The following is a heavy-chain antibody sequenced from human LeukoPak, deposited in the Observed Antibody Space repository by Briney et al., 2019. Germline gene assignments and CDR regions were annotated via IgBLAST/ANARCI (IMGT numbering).Heavy chain of an antibody. CDR3: ARVYDYGDYAPFDY. CDR1: GFTFSSYE. J-gene: IGHJ4*02. D-gene: IGHD4-17*01. CDR2: ISSSGSTI. Sequence: GGFLRLSCAASGFTFSSYEMNWVRQAPGKGLEWVSYISSSGSTIYYADSVKGRFTISRDNAKNSLYLQMNSLRAEDTAVYYCARVYDYGDYAPFDYWGQGTLVTVSS. V-gene: IGHV3-48*03.